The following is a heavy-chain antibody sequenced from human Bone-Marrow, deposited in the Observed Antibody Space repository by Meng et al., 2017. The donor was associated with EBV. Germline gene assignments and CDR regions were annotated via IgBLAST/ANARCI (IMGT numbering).Heavy chain of an antibody. CDR1: GYTFSNYG. CDR2: ISGYDGNT. D-gene: IGHD2-21*01. CDR3: ARIGRFCGGDCYADY. V-gene: IGHV1-18*01. Sequence: QVKLVQSGAEVKKPGASVKVFCKASGYTFSNYGIAWVRQAPGQGLEWMGWISGYDGNTNYEQKFQGRVTMTTDTSTSTAYMDLRSLRSDDTAVYYCARIGRFCGGDCYADYWGQGTLVTVSS. J-gene: IGHJ4*02.